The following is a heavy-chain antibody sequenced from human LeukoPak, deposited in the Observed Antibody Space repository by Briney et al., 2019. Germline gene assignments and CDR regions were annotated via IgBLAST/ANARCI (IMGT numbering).Heavy chain of an antibody. CDR2: ISDNGGST. CDR3: ATQNFDY. J-gene: IGHJ4*02. CDR1: GFTLSNYA. V-gene: IGHV3-23*01. Sequence: GGSLRLSCAASGFTLSNYAMSWVRQAPGQGLEWVSTISDNGGSTYYADSVKGRFTLSRDNSKSTLSLQMNSPRDDDTALYYCATQNFDYWGPGTLVTVSS.